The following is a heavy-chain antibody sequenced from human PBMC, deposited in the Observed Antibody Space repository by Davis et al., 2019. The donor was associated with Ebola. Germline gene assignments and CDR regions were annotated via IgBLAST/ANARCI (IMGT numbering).Heavy chain of an antibody. CDR3: ARDGKYYDFWSGYYPD. CDR1: GFTFSSYW. V-gene: IGHV3-7*01. CDR2: IKQDGSEK. Sequence: GGSLRLSCAASGFTFSSYWMSWVRQAPGKGLEWVANIKQDGSEKYYVDSVKGRFTISRDNAKNSLYLQMSSLRAEYTAVYYCARDGKYYDFWSGYYPDWGQGTLVTVSS. J-gene: IGHJ4*02. D-gene: IGHD3-3*01.